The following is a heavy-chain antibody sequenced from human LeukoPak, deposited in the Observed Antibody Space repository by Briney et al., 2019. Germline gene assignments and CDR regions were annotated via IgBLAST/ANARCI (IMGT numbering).Heavy chain of an antibody. CDR3: AKYDYGDYVAFDI. CDR1: GGSISSGDYY. D-gene: IGHD4-17*01. J-gene: IGHJ3*02. V-gene: IGHV4-39*01. CDR2: TYYSGST. Sequence: PSQTLSLTCTVSGGSISSGDYYWSWIRQPPGKGLEWIGSTYYSGSTYYNPSLKSRVTISVDTSKNQFSLKLSSVTAADTAVYYCAKYDYGDYVAFDIWGQGTMVTVSS.